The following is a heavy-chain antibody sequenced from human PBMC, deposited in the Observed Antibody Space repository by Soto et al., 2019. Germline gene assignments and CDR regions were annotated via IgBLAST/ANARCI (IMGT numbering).Heavy chain of an antibody. CDR1: RASFSRAGYY. CDR2: IYYSVNT. Sequence: PSETLSLTCTVSRASFSRAGYYWSWIRQHTGKCLEGIGYIYYSVNTAYNPSLKSRVIISLDTSKNQFSLKLTSVTAADTAVYYCAREGALGNFEYWGQGTLVTVSS. J-gene: IGHJ4*02. D-gene: IGHD3-16*01. CDR3: AREGALGNFEY. V-gene: IGHV4-31*03.